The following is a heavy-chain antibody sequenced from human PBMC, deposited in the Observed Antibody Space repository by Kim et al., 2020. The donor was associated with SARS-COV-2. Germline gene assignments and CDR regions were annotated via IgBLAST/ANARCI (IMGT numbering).Heavy chain of an antibody. CDR2: INAGNGNT. J-gene: IGHJ6*02. V-gene: IGHV1-3*01. Sequence: ASVKVSCKASGYNFTSYAMHWVRQAPGQRLEWMGWINAGNGNTKYSQKFQGRVTITRDTSASTAYMELSSLRSEDTAVYYCARDRGGIGYSGYGTGRYGMDVWGQGTTVTVSS. CDR3: ARDRGGIGYSGYGTGRYGMDV. CDR1: GYNFTSYA. D-gene: IGHD5-12*01.